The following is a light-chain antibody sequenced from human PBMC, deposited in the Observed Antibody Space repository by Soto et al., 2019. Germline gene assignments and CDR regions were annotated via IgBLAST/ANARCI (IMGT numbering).Light chain of an antibody. CDR1: QNLGTLY. CDR3: QQYAGSPRT. V-gene: IGKV3-20*01. Sequence: EIVLTQSTCTLSLSPGERGTLSCRASQNLGTLYLAWFQQKSGQAPRLLIYSASRRATGIPDRFTGSGSGTDFNLTINRVETEDFAVYFCQQYAGSPRTFGQGTKVDIK. J-gene: IGKJ1*01. CDR2: SAS.